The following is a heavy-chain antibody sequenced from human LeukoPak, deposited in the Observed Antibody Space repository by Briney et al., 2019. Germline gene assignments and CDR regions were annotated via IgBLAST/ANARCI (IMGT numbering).Heavy chain of an antibody. D-gene: IGHD5-24*01. CDR1: GYTFTYCA. CDR3: ARDRYGDGFAHFDY. Sequence: GASVKVSCKASGYTFTYCAMHWVRQAPGQGLQWMGWITPGGGTNYPQKFQGMVAITWDTSITTAYMDLSRLTSDDTAVYYCARDRYGDGFAHFDYWGQGALVTVSS. J-gene: IGHJ4*02. CDR2: ITPGGGT. V-gene: IGHV1-2*02.